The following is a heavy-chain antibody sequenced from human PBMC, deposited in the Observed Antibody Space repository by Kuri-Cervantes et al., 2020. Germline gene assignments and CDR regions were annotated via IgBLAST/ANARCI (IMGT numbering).Heavy chain of an antibody. CDR3: ATPGGRGYAIDWYFDL. V-gene: IGHV3-9*01. CDR2: ISWNSGSI. CDR1: GFTFDDYA. D-gene: IGHD3-16*01. J-gene: IGHJ2*01. Sequence: GGSLRLSCAASGFTFDDYAMHWVRQAPGKGLEWVSGISWNSGSIGYADSVKGRFTISRDNSKNTLYLQMNSLRAEDTAVYYCATPGGRGYAIDWYFDLWGRGTLVTVSS.